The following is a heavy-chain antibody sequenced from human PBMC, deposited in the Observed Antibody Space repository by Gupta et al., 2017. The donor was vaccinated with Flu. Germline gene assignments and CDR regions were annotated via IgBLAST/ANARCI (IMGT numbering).Heavy chain of an antibody. Sequence: QMQLVQSGPEVKKPGTSVKVSCKASGFTFTSSAMQWVRQARGQRLEWIGWIVVGSGNTNYAQKFQERVTITRDMSTSTAYMELSSLRSEDTAVYYCAADLSVVVTGYYYYYGMDVWGQGTTVTVSS. D-gene: IGHD2-21*02. CDR2: IVVGSGNT. CDR3: AADLSVVVTGYYYYYGMDV. J-gene: IGHJ6*02. CDR1: GFTFTSSA. V-gene: IGHV1-58*02.